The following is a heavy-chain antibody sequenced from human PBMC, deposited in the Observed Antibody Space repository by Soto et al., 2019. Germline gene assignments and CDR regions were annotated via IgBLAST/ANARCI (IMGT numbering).Heavy chain of an antibody. Sequence: QVQLVQSGAEVKKPGSSVTVSCKASAGTFSSYTISWVRQAPGQGLEWMGGNIPIFGTANYAKKFQGRVTITADESTSTAYMELSSLRSEDTAVYYCARGNHRWLQLWYFDLWGRGTLVTVSS. D-gene: IGHD5-12*01. CDR3: ARGNHRWLQLWYFDL. CDR1: AGTFSSYT. CDR2: NIPIFGTA. J-gene: IGHJ2*01. V-gene: IGHV1-69*12.